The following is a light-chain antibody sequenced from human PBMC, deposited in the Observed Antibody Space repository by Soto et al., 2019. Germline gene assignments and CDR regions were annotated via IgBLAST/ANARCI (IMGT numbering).Light chain of an antibody. CDR3: QQRAYWPRT. J-gene: IGKJ1*01. V-gene: IGKV3-11*01. CDR1: QSVSSY. Sequence: EIVLTQSPATLSVSPGERVTLSCRASQSVSSYLAWYQQRPGQAPKLLIYDASNRAAGIPARFSGSGSGTDFTLTISSLEPDDFAVYYCQQRAYWPRTFGQGDQGGYQT. CDR2: DAS.